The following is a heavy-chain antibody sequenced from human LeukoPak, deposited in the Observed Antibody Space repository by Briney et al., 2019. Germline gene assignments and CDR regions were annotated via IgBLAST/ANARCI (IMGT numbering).Heavy chain of an antibody. V-gene: IGHV1-8*01. CDR2: MNPNSGNT. CDR1: GYTFTSYD. Sequence: GASVKASCKASGYTFTSYDINWVRQATGQGLEWMGWMNPNSGNTGYAQKFQGRVTMTRNTSISTAYMELSSLRSEDTAVYYCAREVDILTVTYAFDIWGQGTMVTVSS. J-gene: IGHJ3*02. CDR3: AREVDILTVTYAFDI. D-gene: IGHD3-9*01.